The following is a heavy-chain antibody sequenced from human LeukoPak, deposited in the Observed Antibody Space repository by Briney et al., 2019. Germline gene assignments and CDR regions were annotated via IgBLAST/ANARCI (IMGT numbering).Heavy chain of an antibody. Sequence: GGSLRLSCAASGFTFSSYGMHWVRQAPGKGLEWVAVIWYDGSKKYYTDSVKGRFTISRDNSKNTLYLQMNSLRAEDTAVYYCARGYHYDSSGYYVGNDFDYWGQGTLVTVSS. CDR2: IWYDGSKK. D-gene: IGHD3-22*01. CDR3: ARGYHYDSSGYYVGNDFDY. J-gene: IGHJ4*02. CDR1: GFTFSSYG. V-gene: IGHV3-33*01.